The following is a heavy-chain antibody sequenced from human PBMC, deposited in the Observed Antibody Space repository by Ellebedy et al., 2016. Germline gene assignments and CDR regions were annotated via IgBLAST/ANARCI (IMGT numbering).Heavy chain of an antibody. V-gene: IGHV4-30-2*01. CDR1: GGSIGSGRYS. D-gene: IGHD3-16*01. J-gene: IGHJ4*02. CDR3: ARGLVQGQGRDWGLEY. CDR2: IYHSVST. Sequence: SETLSLXXAVSGGSIGSGRYSWSWIRQPPGKGLEWIGYIYHSVSTYYNPSLKSRVTISVDRSKNQFSLNLKSVTAADTAVYYCARGLVQGQGRDWGLEYWGQGTLVTVSS.